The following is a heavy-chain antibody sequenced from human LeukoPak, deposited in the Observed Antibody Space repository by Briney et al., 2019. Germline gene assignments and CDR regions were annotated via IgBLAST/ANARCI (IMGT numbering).Heavy chain of an antibody. CDR2: TYYMSKWYN. V-gene: IGHV6-1*01. J-gene: IGHJ3*02. D-gene: IGHD2-8*02. Sequence: SQTLSLTCTISGDSVSSNRATWNWIRQSPSRGLEWLGRTYYMSKWYNDYAVSVKSRITINPDTSKKQFSLQLNSVTPEDTAVYFCARDQSWTTGFDIWSQGTVVTVSS. CDR3: ARDQSWTTGFDI. CDR1: GDSVSSNRAT.